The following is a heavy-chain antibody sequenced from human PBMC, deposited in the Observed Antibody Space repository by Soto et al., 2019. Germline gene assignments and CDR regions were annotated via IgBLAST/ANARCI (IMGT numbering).Heavy chain of an antibody. V-gene: IGHV3-48*01. J-gene: IGHJ4*02. CDR1: GFTFSSYS. Sequence: PGESLKISCAASGFTFSSYSMNWVRQAPGKGLEWVSYISSSSSTIYYADSVKGRFTISRDNAKNSLYLQMNSLRAEDTAVYYCARGATVTEYWGQGTLVTVSS. D-gene: IGHD4-17*01. CDR3: ARGATVTEY. CDR2: ISSSSSTI.